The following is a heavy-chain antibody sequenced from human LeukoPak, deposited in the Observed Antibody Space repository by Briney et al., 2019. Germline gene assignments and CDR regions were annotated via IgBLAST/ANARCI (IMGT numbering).Heavy chain of an antibody. J-gene: IGHJ5*02. V-gene: IGHV4-39*07. Sequence: PSETLSLTCTVSGGSISSSSYYWGWIRQPPGTGLEWIGSIYYSGSTYYNPSLKSRVTISVDTSKNQFSLKLSSVTAADTAVYYCARGYGADNWFDPWGQGTLVTVSS. CDR2: IYYSGST. CDR1: GGSISSSSYY. CDR3: ARGYGADNWFDP. D-gene: IGHD4-17*01.